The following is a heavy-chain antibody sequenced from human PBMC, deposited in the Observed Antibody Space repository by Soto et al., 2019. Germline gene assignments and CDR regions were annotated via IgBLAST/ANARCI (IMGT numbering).Heavy chain of an antibody. D-gene: IGHD3-10*01. Sequence: QVQLVQSGAEVKKPGSSVKVSCKASGGTFSSYAISWVRQAPGQGLEWMGGIIPIFGTANYAQKFQGRVTITADKSTSTAYKELSSLRSEDTAVYYCANTYYYGSGSYLADYYYGMDVWGQGTTVTVSS. J-gene: IGHJ6*02. CDR1: GGTFSSYA. CDR3: ANTYYYGSGSYLADYYYGMDV. V-gene: IGHV1-69*06. CDR2: IIPIFGTA.